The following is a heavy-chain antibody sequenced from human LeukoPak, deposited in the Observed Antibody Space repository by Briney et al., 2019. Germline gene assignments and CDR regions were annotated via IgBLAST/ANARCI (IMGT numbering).Heavy chain of an antibody. CDR3: ARVGLLSSSSQPLDY. CDR1: GYTFTSYY. Sequence: ASVRVSCKASGYTFTSYYMHWVRQAPGQGLEWMGIINPSGGSTSYAQKFQGRVTMTRDTSTSTVYMELSSLRSEDTAVYYCARVGLLSSSSQPLDYWGQGTLVTVSS. V-gene: IGHV1-46*01. D-gene: IGHD6-6*01. J-gene: IGHJ4*02. CDR2: INPSGGST.